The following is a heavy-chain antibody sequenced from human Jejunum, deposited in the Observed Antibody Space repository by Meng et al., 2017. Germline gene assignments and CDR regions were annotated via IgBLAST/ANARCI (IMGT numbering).Heavy chain of an antibody. J-gene: IGHJ4*02. D-gene: IGHD2-2*02. CDR3: ARDSTNTLGSQTYYFDY. Sequence: QGQLQELGPRLVKPSGTLSLTCAVSGASISSSTWWSWVRQPPGKGLEWIGEIYRSGSTYYNPSLKSRVTISVDKSNNQFSLKLSSVTAADTAVYYCARDSTNTLGSQTYYFDYWGQGTLVTASS. CDR1: GASISSSTW. V-gene: IGHV4-4*02. CDR2: IYRSGST.